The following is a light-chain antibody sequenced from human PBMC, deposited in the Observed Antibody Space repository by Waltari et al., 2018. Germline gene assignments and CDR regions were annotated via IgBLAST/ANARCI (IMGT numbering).Light chain of an antibody. Sequence: SYVVTQPPSVSVAPGETATITCGGAHIGTYSVHWYQQKAGQAPVWVIFYDRDRPSGIPDRFSGSNSGNTATLTISRVEAGDEARYYCHVWHPHVDPGVFGTGTEVTVL. CDR2: YDR. CDR3: HVWHPHVDPGV. V-gene: IGLV3-21*04. CDR1: HIGTYS. J-gene: IGLJ1*01.